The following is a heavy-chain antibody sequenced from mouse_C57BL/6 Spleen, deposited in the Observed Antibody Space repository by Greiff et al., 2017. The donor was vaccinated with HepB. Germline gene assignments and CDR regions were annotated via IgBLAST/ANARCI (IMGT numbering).Heavy chain of an antibody. V-gene: IGHV14-4*01. Sequence: EVKLMESGAELVRPGASVKLSCTASGFNIKDDYMHWVKQRPEQGLEWIGWIDPENGDTEYASKFQGKATITADTSSNTAYLQLSSLTSEDTAVYYCTRLRLDYWGQGTTLTVSS. D-gene: IGHD2-4*01. CDR3: TRLRLDY. CDR2: IDPENGDT. CDR1: GFNIKDDY. J-gene: IGHJ2*01.